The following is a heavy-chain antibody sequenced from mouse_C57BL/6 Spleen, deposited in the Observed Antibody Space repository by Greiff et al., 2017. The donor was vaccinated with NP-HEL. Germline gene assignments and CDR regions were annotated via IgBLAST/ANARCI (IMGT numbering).Heavy chain of an antibody. J-gene: IGHJ2*01. CDR1: GYAFSSSW. Sequence: QVQLQQSGPELVKPGASVKISCKASGYAFSSSWMNWVKQRPGKGLEWIGRIYPGDGDTNYNGKFKGKATLTADKSSSIAYMQLSSLTSEDSAVYFCARLAHYFDYWGQGTTLTVSS. V-gene: IGHV1-82*01. CDR2: IYPGDGDT. CDR3: ARLAHYFDY.